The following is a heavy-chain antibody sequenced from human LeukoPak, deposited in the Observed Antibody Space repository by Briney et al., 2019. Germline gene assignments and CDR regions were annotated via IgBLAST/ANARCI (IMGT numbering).Heavy chain of an antibody. CDR3: TTDAIAVAQEVDY. D-gene: IGHD6-19*01. CDR1: GFTFSNAW. Sequence: GGSLRLSCAASGFTFSNAWMSWVRQAPGKGLEWVGRIKSKTDGGTTDYAAPVKGRFTISRDDSKNTLYLQMNSLKTEDTAVYYCTTDAIAVAQEVDYWGQGTLVTVSS. CDR2: IKSKTDGGTT. V-gene: IGHV3-15*01. J-gene: IGHJ4*02.